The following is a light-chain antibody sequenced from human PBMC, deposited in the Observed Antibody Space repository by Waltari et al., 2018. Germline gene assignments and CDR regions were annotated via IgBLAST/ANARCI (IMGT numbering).Light chain of an antibody. CDR2: GAS. V-gene: IGKV1-8*01. J-gene: IGKJ1*01. CDR1: QDISTH. Sequence: AIRMTQSPSSLSASTGDRVTITCRASQDISTHLAWYQQKPGKVPRLLISGASTLQSGVPLGFSGGVSWTDFTLNITNLQSEDLATYFCQQYFDYPVTFGPGTKVEVK. CDR3: QQYFDYPVT.